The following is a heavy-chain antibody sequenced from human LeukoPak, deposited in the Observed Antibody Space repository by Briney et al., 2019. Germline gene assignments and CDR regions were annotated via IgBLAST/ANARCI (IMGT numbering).Heavy chain of an antibody. D-gene: IGHD6-19*01. V-gene: IGHV3-11*01. CDR1: GFTFSDYF. CDR3: AKWNSEWLVRGYFDY. J-gene: IGHJ4*02. Sequence: PGGSLRLSCAASGFTFSDYFMSWIRQAPGKALEWISYISNSGSTRYYADSVKGRFTISRDNAKNSLYLQMNSLRAEDTAVYYCAKWNSEWLVRGYFDYWGQGTLVTVSS. CDR2: ISNSGSTR.